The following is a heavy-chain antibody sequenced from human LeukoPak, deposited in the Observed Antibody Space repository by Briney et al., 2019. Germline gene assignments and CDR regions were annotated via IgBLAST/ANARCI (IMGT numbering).Heavy chain of an antibody. CDR1: GGSISSSSYY. Sequence: SETLSLTCTVSGGSISSSSYYWGWIRQPPGKGLEWIGSVYYSGSTYYNPSLKSRVTISVDASKTQFSLRLRSVTAADTALYYCANGVVEDYFDQWGQGILVTVSS. D-gene: IGHD2-21*01. CDR2: VYYSGST. CDR3: ANGVVEDYFDQ. V-gene: IGHV4-39*01. J-gene: IGHJ4*02.